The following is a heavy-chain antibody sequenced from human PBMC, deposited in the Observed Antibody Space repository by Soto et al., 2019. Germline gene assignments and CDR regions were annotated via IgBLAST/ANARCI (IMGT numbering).Heavy chain of an antibody. Sequence: QVQLQQSGPRLVKPSETLSLTCTVSSGPDRSHNWGWIRQPPGRGLEWIGYVYYTGDTAYYPSLRGRVTISADTSTNDISLTLNSVTAADTAVYYCVRQGIDYLHGLVDVWGQGITVSVSS. J-gene: IGHJ6*02. CDR3: VRQGIDYLHGLVDV. V-gene: IGHV4-59*08. D-gene: IGHD4-17*01. CDR1: SGPDRSHN. CDR2: VYYTGDT.